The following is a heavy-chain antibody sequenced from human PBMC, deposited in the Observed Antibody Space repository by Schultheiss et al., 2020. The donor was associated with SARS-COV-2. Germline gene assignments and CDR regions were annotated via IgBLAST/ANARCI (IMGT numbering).Heavy chain of an antibody. D-gene: IGHD6-13*01. CDR1: GYTFTGYY. Sequence: ASVKVSCKASGYTFTGYYMHWVRQAPGQGLEWMGWINPNSGGTNYAQKFQGRVTMTRDTSISTAYMELSRLRSDDTAVYYCARGRPNIAAAGIPLDYWGQGTLVTVSS. V-gene: IGHV1-2*02. CDR3: ARGRPNIAAAGIPLDY. J-gene: IGHJ4*02. CDR2: INPNSGGT.